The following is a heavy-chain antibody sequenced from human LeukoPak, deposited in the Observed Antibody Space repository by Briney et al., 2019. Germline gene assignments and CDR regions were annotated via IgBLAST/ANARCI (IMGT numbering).Heavy chain of an antibody. V-gene: IGHV6-1*01. CDR1: GDSVSSNSAA. J-gene: IGHJ4*02. CDR3: TRDSGSYSSSYRFDS. D-gene: IGHD6-6*01. CDR2: TYYNSKWNN. Sequence: SQTLSLTCAISGDSVSSNSAAWNWIRQSPSRGLEWLGRTYYNSKWNNDYAVSVKSRITINPDTSENQFSLQLNSVTPEDTAVYYCTRDSGSYSSSYRFDSWGQGTLVTVSS.